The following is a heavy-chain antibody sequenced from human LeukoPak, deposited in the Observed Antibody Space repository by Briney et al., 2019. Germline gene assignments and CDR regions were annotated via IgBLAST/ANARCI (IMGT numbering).Heavy chain of an antibody. Sequence: QPGGSLRLSCAASGFTFSSYEMNWVRQAPGKGLEWVSYISSSGSTILYADSVKGRFTISRDNAKNSLYLQMNSLRAEDTAVYYCARLYSSSSGLRASDYWGQGTLVTVSS. CDR2: ISSSGSTI. V-gene: IGHV3-48*03. J-gene: IGHJ4*02. D-gene: IGHD6-6*01. CDR1: GFTFSSYE. CDR3: ARLYSSSSGLRASDY.